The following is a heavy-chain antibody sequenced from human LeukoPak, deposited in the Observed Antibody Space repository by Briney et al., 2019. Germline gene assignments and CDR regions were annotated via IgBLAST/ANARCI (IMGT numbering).Heavy chain of an antibody. CDR2: IYYSGST. CDR3: ARHLPRYYYDSSGYPYYFDY. D-gene: IGHD3-22*01. V-gene: IGHV4-39*07. Sequence: SETLSLTCTVSGGSISSSSYYWGWIRQPPGKGLEWIGSIYYSGSTYYNPSLKSRVTISVDTSKNQFSLKLSSVTAADTAVYYCARHLPRYYYDSSGYPYYFDYWGQGTLVTVSS. J-gene: IGHJ4*02. CDR1: GGSISSSSYY.